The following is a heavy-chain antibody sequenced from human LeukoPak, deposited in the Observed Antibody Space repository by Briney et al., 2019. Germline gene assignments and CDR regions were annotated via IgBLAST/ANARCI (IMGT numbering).Heavy chain of an antibody. CDR1: GGSISSYY. J-gene: IGHJ1*01. CDR2: IYTSGST. CDR3: ARDSTAAGNLQH. V-gene: IGHV4-4*07. Sequence: SETLSLTCTVSGGSISSYYWSWIRQPAGKGLEWVGRIYTSGSTNYNPSLKSRVTMSVDTSKNQFSLKLSSVTAADTAVYYCARDSTAAGNLQHWGQGTLVTVSS. D-gene: IGHD6-13*01.